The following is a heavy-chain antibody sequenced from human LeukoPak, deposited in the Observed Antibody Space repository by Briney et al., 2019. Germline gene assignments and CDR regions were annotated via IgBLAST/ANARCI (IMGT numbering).Heavy chain of an antibody. Sequence: GASVKVSCKASGYTFTSYGISWVRQAPGQGLEWMGWISAYNGNTNYARKLQGRVTMTTDTSTSTAYMELRSLRSDDTAVYYWAKVGAARLYGMDVGAKGPTVTVSS. J-gene: IGHJ6*04. CDR3: AKVGAARLYGMDV. D-gene: IGHD3-16*01. CDR1: GYTFTSYG. CDR2: ISAYNGNT. V-gene: IGHV1-18*01.